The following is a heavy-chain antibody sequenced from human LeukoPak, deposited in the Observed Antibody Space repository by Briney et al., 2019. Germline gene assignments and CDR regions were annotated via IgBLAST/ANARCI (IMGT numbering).Heavy chain of an antibody. J-gene: IGHJ4*02. CDR2: IYYSGSS. Sequence: PSETLSLTCTVSGGSVSSYYWNWVRQPPGKGLEWIGYIYYSGSSNYNPSLKSRVTISVDTSKNQFSLKLSSVTAADTAMYYCARDRARGRSGLDYWGQGTLVTVSS. CDR1: GGSVSSYY. CDR3: ARDRARGRSGLDY. V-gene: IGHV4-59*02. D-gene: IGHD3-3*01.